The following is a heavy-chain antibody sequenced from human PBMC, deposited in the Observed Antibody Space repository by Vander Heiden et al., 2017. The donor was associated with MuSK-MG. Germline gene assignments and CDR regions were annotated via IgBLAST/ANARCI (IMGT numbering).Heavy chain of an antibody. CDR1: GSPFRSFW. J-gene: IGHJ5*02. Sequence: EVQLVESGGGLVRPGGSLRLPCPASGSPFRSFWMGWVRQAPGKGLEWVANIKQDGSEKYYVDSVKGRFTISRDNAKNSLYLQMNSLRAEDTAVYYCARDQAYYNFWSGYRGWFDPWGQGTLVTVSS. CDR3: ARDQAYYNFWSGYRGWFDP. D-gene: IGHD3-3*01. CDR2: IKQDGSEK. V-gene: IGHV3-7*01.